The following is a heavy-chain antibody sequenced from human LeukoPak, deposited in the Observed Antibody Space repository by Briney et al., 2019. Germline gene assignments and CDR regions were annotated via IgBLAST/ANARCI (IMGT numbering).Heavy chain of an antibody. V-gene: IGHV3-48*03. CDR3: VGKLPGTTYFHY. Sequence: GGSLTLSCAASGFTFSNYDMNWVRQAPGKGLEWVSYIHSSGSSIYYADSVKGRFTISRDNATNSLNLQMSSMRAADTAVYYCVGKLPGTTYFHYWGQGTLVTVSS. D-gene: IGHD1-1*01. CDR2: IHSSGSSI. J-gene: IGHJ4*02. CDR1: GFTFSNYD.